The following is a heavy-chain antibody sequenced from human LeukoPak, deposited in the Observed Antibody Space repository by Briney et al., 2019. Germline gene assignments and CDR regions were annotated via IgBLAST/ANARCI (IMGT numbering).Heavy chain of an antibody. Sequence: PGGSLRLSCAASGFTFSSYAMSWVRQAPGKGLEWVSAMSGSGGSTYYADSVKGRFSISRDNSKNTLYLQMNSLRAEDTAVYYCAKELRITMDRGVSYGMDVWGQGTTVTVSS. CDR3: AKELRITMDRGVSYGMDV. J-gene: IGHJ6*02. V-gene: IGHV3-23*01. D-gene: IGHD3-10*01. CDR1: GFTFSSYA. CDR2: MSGSGGST.